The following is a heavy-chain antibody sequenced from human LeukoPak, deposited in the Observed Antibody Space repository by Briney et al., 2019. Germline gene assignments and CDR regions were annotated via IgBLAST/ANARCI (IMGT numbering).Heavy chain of an antibody. Sequence: GGSLRLSCAASGFTFSDYYMSWIRQAPGKGLEWVSYISSSGSTIYYPDSVKGRFTISRDNAKNSLYLQVNSLRAEDTAVYYCARDSRGRSRPYYFDYWGQGTLVTVSS. CDR2: ISSSGSTI. J-gene: IGHJ4*02. CDR1: GFTFSDYY. V-gene: IGHV3-11*04. CDR3: ARDSRGRSRPYYFDY. D-gene: IGHD1-14*01.